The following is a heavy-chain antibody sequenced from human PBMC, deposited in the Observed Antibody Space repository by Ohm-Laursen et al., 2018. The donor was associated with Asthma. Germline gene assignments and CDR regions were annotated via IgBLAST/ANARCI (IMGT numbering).Heavy chain of an antibody. D-gene: IGHD6-19*01. V-gene: IGHV4-31*03. CDR1: GGSISSGGYY. CDR3: AKGRIAVSVEIDY. CDR2: IYYSGST. Sequence: SETLSLTCTVSGGSISSGGYYWSWIRQHPGKGLEWIGYIYYSGSTYYNPSLKSRVTISVDTSKNQFSLKLSSVTAADTAGYYCAKGRIAVSVEIDYWGQGTLVTVSS. J-gene: IGHJ4*02.